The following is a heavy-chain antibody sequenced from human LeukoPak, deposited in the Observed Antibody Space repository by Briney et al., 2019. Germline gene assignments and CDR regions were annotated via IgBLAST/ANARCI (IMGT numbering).Heavy chain of an antibody. CDR1: GDSVSRSDSY. CDR3: ARRRYYDGSGYLE. Sequence: SETLSLTCSVSGDSVSRSDSYWDCIRQPPGKGLEWIGTIYYSGRTYYSPSLKSRVTMSVDPSNNQFSLNLRSVTAADTAVYYCARRRYYDGSGYLEWGQGTLLSVSS. D-gene: IGHD3-22*01. J-gene: IGHJ1*01. V-gene: IGHV4-39*01. CDR2: IYYSGRT.